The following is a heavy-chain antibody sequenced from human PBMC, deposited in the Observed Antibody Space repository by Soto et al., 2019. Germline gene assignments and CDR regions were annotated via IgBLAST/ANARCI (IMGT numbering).Heavy chain of an antibody. Sequence: QVQLVQSGAEVKKPGSSVKVCCKASGGTFSSYAFSWVRQAPGQGLEWMGGIIPMYGITNYVERFQDRVTITADETASTAYIELTSLRSEDTAVYYCAIEYSYTPPYYPIGFWGQGTLVSVSS. CDR2: IIPMYGIT. V-gene: IGHV1-69*01. D-gene: IGHD6-6*01. CDR3: AIEYSYTPPYYPIGF. J-gene: IGHJ4*02. CDR1: GGTFSSYA.